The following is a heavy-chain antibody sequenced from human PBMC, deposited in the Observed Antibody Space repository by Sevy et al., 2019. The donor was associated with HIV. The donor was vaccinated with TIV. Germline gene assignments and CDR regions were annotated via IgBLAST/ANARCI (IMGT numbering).Heavy chain of an antibody. D-gene: IGHD3-22*01. CDR2: ISSSANDI. Sequence: GESLKISCAASGFTFTTYDMTWVRQAPGKGLEWISYISSSANDIKYADSVKGRFTISRDNARNSLYLAMSSLRAEDTAVHYCAREGLGGFYSSLDRWGQGTLVTVSS. CDR1: GFTFTTYD. J-gene: IGHJ5*02. V-gene: IGHV3-48*03. CDR3: AREGLGGFYSSLDR.